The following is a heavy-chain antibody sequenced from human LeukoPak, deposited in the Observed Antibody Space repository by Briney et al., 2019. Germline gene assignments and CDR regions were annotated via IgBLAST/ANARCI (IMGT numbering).Heavy chain of an antibody. CDR1: GFTFSSYG. D-gene: IGHD6-13*01. V-gene: IGHV3-33*06. Sequence: GRSLRLSCAASGFTFSSYGMHWVRQAPGKGLEWVAVIWYDGSNKYYADSVKGRFTISRDNSKNTLYLQMNSLRAEDTAVCYCAKEYSSSWPVGIDYWGQGTLVTVSS. CDR2: IWYDGSNK. J-gene: IGHJ4*02. CDR3: AKEYSSSWPVGIDY.